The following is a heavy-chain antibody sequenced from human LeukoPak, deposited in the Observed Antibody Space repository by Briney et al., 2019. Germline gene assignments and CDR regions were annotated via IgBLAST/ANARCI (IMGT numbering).Heavy chain of an antibody. D-gene: IGHD2-15*01. J-gene: IGHJ4*02. Sequence: PGGSLRLSCAASGFIFSSYEMSWVRQAPGKGLEWVSYISRSSSNIYYADSVKGRFTISRDNAKNSLYLQMSSLRAEDTATYYCASLLGACSVPHCPPSPDYWGQGTLVTVSS. V-gene: IGHV3-48*03. CDR3: ASLLGACSVPHCPPSPDY. CDR1: GFIFSSYE. CDR2: ISRSSSNI.